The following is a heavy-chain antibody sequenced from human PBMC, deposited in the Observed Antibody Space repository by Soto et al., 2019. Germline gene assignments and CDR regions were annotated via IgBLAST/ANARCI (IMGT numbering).Heavy chain of an antibody. J-gene: IGHJ4*02. V-gene: IGHV1-69*02. CDR3: ARDYDSSGYPRILGY. D-gene: IGHD3-22*01. CDR1: GGTFSSYT. CDR2: IIPILGIA. Sequence: SVKVSCKASGGTFSSYTISWVRQAPGQGLEWMGRIIPILGIANYAQKFQGRVTITADKSTSTAYMELSSLRSEDTAIYYCARDYDSSGYPRILGYWGQGTLVTVSS.